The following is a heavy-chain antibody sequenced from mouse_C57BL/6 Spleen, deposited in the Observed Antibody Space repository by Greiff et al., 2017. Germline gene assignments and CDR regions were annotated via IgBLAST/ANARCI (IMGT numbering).Heavy chain of an antibody. D-gene: IGHD1-1*01. CDR2: IWSGGST. CDR1: GFSLTSYG. Sequence: VQRVESGPGLVQPSQSLSITCTVSGFSLTSYGVHWVRQSPGKGLEWLGVIWSGGSTDYNAAFMSRMSITKDNSKSQVFVKMNSLQADDTAIYYCAKGGSSPYYAMDYWGQGTSVTVSS. J-gene: IGHJ4*01. V-gene: IGHV2-5*01. CDR3: AKGGSSPYYAMDY.